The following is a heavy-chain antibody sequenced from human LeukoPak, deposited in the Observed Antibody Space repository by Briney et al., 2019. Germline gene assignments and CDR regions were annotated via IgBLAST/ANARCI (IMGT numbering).Heavy chain of an antibody. CDR2: ISYDGSNK. Sequence: PGGSLRLSCAASGFTFSSYGMHWVRQAPGKGLEWVAVISYDGSNKYYADSVKGRFTISRDNSKSTLYLQKNSLGPEDTAVYYCVRVWTRDGSSWPPFDYWGQGTLVTVSS. D-gene: IGHD6-13*01. CDR3: VRVWTRDGSSWPPFDY. V-gene: IGHV3-30*03. CDR1: GFTFSSYG. J-gene: IGHJ4*02.